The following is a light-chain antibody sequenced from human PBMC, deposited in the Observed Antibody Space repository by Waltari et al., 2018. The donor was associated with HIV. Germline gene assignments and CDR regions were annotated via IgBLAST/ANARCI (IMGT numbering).Light chain of an antibody. V-gene: IGKV2-30*01. CDR1: QGLLYSDGNTY. Sequence: DVVMTQSPLSLPVTLGQPASISCRSSQGLLYSDGNTYLNWFRQRPGQSPRRLIYKVSSRASGVPDRFSGSGSGTDFTLQISRVEAEDVGVYYCMQGTHRPITFGQGTRLEIE. J-gene: IGKJ5*01. CDR2: KVS. CDR3: MQGTHRPIT.